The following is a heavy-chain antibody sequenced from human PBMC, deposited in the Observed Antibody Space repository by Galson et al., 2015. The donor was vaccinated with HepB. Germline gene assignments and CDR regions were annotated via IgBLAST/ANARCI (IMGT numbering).Heavy chain of an antibody. V-gene: IGHV1-8*01. J-gene: IGHJ4*02. D-gene: IGHD3-16*01. CDR2: MSPNRGTR. Sequence: SVKVSCKASEYTFSRYDINWVRQAPGQGLEWMGRMSPNRGTRGYAQKFQGRLTMTGNTSIRTAYMQLTSLRSEDTAVYYCARGGDLDSWGQGTLVTVSS. CDR3: ARGGDLDS. CDR1: EYTFSRYD.